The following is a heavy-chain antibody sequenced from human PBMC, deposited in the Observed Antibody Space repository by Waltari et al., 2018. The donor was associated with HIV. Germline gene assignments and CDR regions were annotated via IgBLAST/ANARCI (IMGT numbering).Heavy chain of an antibody. V-gene: IGHV3-30*01. D-gene: IGHD3-10*01. CDR1: GFTFSSYA. CDR2: ISNYGSNK. CDR3: ARDRGSFASFFYGLDV. J-gene: IGHJ6*02. Sequence: QAQLVESGGGVVQPGRSLRLSCSASGFTFSSYAIHWVRQAPGKVLEWVAIISNYGSNKFYADSVKGRFTISRDISENTLFLQMDSLRAEDTAVYYCARDRGSFASFFYGLDVWGQGTTVTVSS.